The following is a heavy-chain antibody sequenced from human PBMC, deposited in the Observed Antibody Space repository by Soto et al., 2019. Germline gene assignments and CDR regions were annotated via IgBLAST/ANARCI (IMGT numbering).Heavy chain of an antibody. J-gene: IGHJ5*02. D-gene: IGHD3-22*01. V-gene: IGHV3-23*01. CDR1: GFTFSSYA. CDR2: ISGSGGST. CDR3: ATSGRLLLSKLPGAP. Sequence: GGSLRLSCAASGFTFSSYAMSWVRQAPGKGLEWVSAISGSGGSTYYADSVKGRFTISRDNSKNTLYLQMNSLRAEDTAVYYCATSGRLLLSKLPGAPWGQGTLVTVSS.